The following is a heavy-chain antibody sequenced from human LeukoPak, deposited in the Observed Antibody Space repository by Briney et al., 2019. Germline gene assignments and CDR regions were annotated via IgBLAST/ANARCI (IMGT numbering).Heavy chain of an antibody. V-gene: IGHV3-53*01. CDR1: GFTFSSYW. D-gene: IGHD1-26*01. CDR3: ARDGGYGSYVSPSNWYFDL. CDR2: IYSGGST. J-gene: IGHJ2*01. Sequence: GGSLRLSCAASGFTFSSYWMSWVRQAPGKGLEWVSVIYSGGSTYYADSVKGRFTISRDNSKNTLYLQMNNLRAEDTAVYYCARDGGYGSYVSPSNWYFDLWGRGTLVTVSS.